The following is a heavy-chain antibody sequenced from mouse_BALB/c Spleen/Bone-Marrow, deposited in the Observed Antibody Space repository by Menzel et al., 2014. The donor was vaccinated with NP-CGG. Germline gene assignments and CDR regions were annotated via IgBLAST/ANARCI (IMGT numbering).Heavy chain of an antibody. Sequence: QVQLQQSGPGLVQSSQRLSITCTVSGLSLTSYGVHWVRLSPGKGLEWLGGIWNIGTTDYNAAFISRLSITKDNSKSQVFFKMNSLKADDTAIYYCASEFAYWGQGTLVTVSA. J-gene: IGHJ3*01. CDR1: GLSLTSYG. CDR3: ASEFAY. V-gene: IGHV2-4-1*01. CDR2: IWNIGTT.